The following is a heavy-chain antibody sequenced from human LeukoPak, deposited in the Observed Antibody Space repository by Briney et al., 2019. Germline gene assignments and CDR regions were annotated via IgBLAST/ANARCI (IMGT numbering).Heavy chain of an antibody. CDR1: GYSISSGYY. D-gene: IGHD1-1*01. V-gene: IGHV4-38-2*01. CDR2: IYHSGST. CDR3: ARQGTWKYYFDY. J-gene: IGHJ4*02. Sequence: SETLSLTCAVSGYSISSGYYWGWIRQPPGKGLEWIGSIYHSGSTYYNPSLKSRVTISVDTSKNQFSLKLSSVTAADTAVYYCARQGTWKYYFDYWGQGTLVTVSS.